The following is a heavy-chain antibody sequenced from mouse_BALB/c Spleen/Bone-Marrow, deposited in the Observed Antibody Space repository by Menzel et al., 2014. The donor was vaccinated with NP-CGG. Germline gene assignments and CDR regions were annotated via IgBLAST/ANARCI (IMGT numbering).Heavy chain of an antibody. CDR1: GFNIKDTY. Sequence: VQLQQPGAELVKPGASVKLSCTASGFNIKDTYMHWVKQRPEQGLEWIGRIDPANGNTKYDQKFQGKATITADTSSNTAYLQLSSLTSEDTAVYYCARYRLGTYFDYWGQGTTLTVSS. CDR3: ARYRLGTYFDY. D-gene: IGHD1-2*01. J-gene: IGHJ2*01. V-gene: IGHV14-3*02. CDR2: IDPANGNT.